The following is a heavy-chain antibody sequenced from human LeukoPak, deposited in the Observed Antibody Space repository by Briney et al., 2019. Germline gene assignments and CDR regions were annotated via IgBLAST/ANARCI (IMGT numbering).Heavy chain of an antibody. CDR3: ARAAQYYYGMDV. CDR2: IKPDGSEK. J-gene: IGHJ6*02. Sequence: GGSLRLSCVASGFTFSSYSMSWVRQAPGKGLEWVANIKPDGSEKSYVDSLKGRFTISRDNAKNSLYLQMNSLTAEDTAVYYCARAAQYYYGMDVWGQGTTVTVSS. CDR1: GFTFSSYS. V-gene: IGHV3-7*01.